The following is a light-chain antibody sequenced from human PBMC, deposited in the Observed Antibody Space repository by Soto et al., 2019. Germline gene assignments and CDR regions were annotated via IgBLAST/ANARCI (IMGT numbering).Light chain of an antibody. CDR3: QYYDSSLSGWV. J-gene: IGLJ3*02. V-gene: IGLV1-40*01. CDR1: SANIGAGYD. CDR2: GNN. Sequence: QSVLTQPPSVSGAPGQRVTISCTGSSANIGAGYDVHWYQQLPGTAPKLLIYGNNNRPSGVPDRFSGSKSGTSASLAITGLQAEDEADYDCQYYDSSLSGWVFGGGTKLTVL.